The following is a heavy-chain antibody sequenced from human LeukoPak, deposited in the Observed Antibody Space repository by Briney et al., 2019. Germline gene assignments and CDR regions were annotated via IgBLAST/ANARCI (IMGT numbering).Heavy chain of an antibody. Sequence: PGGSLRLSCAASGFTFSSSAMSWVRQAPGKGLEWVSGISDSGGSTYYADSVKGRFTISRDNSKNMLYLQMNSLRAEDTAVYYCAKGGVVHAFDIWGQGTMVTVSS. J-gene: IGHJ3*02. V-gene: IGHV3-23*01. CDR2: ISDSGGST. D-gene: IGHD2-15*01. CDR3: AKGGVVHAFDI. CDR1: GFTFSSSA.